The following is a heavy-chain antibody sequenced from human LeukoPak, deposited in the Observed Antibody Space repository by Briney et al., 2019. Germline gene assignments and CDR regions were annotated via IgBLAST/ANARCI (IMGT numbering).Heavy chain of an antibody. Sequence: SETLSLTCTVSGGSISSGGYYWSWIRQHPGKGLEWIGYIYYSGSTYYNPSLKSRVTISVDTSKNQFSLKLSSVTAADTAVYYCARDPVVIDGYNVHDAFDIWGQGTMVTVSS. CDR2: IYYSGST. J-gene: IGHJ3*02. CDR1: GGSISSGGYY. CDR3: ARDPVVIDGYNVHDAFDI. D-gene: IGHD5-24*01. V-gene: IGHV4-31*03.